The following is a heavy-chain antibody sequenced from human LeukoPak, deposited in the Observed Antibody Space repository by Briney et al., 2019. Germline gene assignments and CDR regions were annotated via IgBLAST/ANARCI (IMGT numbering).Heavy chain of an antibody. D-gene: IGHD2-2*02. Sequence: GGSLRLSCAASGFTVSSNYMSWVRQAPGKGLEWVSVIYSGGSTYYADSVKGRFTISRDNSKNTLYLQMNSLRAEDTAVYYCARFVGGCSSTNCCTDSWGQGTLVTVSS. CDR3: ARFVGGCSSTNCCTDS. CDR2: IYSGGST. J-gene: IGHJ5*01. V-gene: IGHV3-66*01. CDR1: GFTVSSNY.